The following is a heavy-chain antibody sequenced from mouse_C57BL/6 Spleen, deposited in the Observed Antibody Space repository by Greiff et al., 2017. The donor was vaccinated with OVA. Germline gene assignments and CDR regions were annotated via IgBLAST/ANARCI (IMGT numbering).Heavy chain of an antibody. CDR1: DYTFTSYW. CDR3: ARNRVGSPYAMDY. V-gene: IGHV1-53*01. D-gene: IGHD6-1*01. J-gene: IGHJ4*01. CDR2: INPSNGGT. Sequence: QFQMQQPEKELVKPGASVKLSRQKADYTFTSYWMHWVKQRPGQGLEWIGNINPSNGGTNYNEKFKSKATLTVDKSSSTAYMQLSSLTSEDSAVYYCARNRVGSPYAMDYWGQGTSVTVSS.